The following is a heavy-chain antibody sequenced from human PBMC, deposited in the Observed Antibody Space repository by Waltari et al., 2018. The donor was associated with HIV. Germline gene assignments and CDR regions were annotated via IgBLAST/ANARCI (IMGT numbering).Heavy chain of an antibody. D-gene: IGHD4-17*01. CDR1: GFTFSDYY. CDR3: ARAIYGGNSGEDY. V-gene: IGHV3-11*05. J-gene: IGHJ4*02. Sequence: QVQLVESGGGLVRPGGSLSLSCAASGFTFSDYYMSWIAQAPGKGLEWVSYISSGSSYTNYADSVKGRFTISRDNAKNSLYLQMNSLRAEDTAVYYCARAIYGGNSGEDYWGQGTLVTVSS. CDR2: ISSGSSYT.